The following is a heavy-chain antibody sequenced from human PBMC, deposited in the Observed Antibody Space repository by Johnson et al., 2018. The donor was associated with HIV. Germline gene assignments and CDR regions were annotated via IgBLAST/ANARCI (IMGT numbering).Heavy chain of an antibody. CDR1: GFSFRRSL. CDR2: INWNGGST. J-gene: IGHJ3*02. Sequence: VQLVESGGGVVQPGRSLRLSCAASGFSFRRSLVNWVRQAPGKGLEWVSGINWNGGSTGYADSVKGRFTISRDNAKNSLYLQMNSLRAEDTAFYYCARDRRNRQWQRLDAFDIWGQGTMVIVSS. D-gene: IGHD6-19*01. V-gene: IGHV3-20*04. CDR3: ARDRRNRQWQRLDAFDI.